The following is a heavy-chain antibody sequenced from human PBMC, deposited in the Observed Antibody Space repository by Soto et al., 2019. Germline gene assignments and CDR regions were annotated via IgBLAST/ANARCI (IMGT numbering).Heavy chain of an antibody. J-gene: IGHJ3*02. Sequence: EVQLLESGGGLVQPGGSLRLSCAASAFTFSSYAMTWVRQAPGKGLDWVSAISAGGDSTNYADSVQGRFTISRDTSKNTVYLKMNSVRAADTDVDYCAKAMVAAAGTGAFDIWGQGTMVTVSS. CDR2: ISAGGDST. CDR3: AKAMVAAAGTGAFDI. CDR1: AFTFSSYA. V-gene: IGHV3-23*01. D-gene: IGHD6-13*01.